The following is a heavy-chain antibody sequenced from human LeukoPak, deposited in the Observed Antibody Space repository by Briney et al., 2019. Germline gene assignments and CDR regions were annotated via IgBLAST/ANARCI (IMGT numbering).Heavy chain of an antibody. CDR2: ISGSGGST. J-gene: IGHJ4*02. CDR1: GFTFSSYA. CDR3: ASSGAIAARAGALNREFDY. V-gene: IGHV3-23*01. Sequence: GGSLRLSCAASGFTFSSYAMSWVRQAPGKGLEWVSAISGSGGSTYYADSVKGRFTISRDNSKNTLYLQMNSMRAEDTAVYYCASSGAIAARAGALNREFDYWGQGTLVTVSS. D-gene: IGHD6-6*01.